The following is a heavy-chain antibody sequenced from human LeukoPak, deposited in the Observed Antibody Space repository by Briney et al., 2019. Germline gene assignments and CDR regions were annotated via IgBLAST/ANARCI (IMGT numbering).Heavy chain of an antibody. V-gene: IGHV3-21*01. CDR1: GFTLSTYS. D-gene: IGHD5-12*01. J-gene: IGHJ5*02. CDR3: ARFGYDPWAWFDP. CDR2: ISSSGRYI. Sequence: KAGGSLRLSCAASGFTLSTYSMNWVRQAPGEGLEWVSSISSSGRYIYYADSVKGRFTISRDNAKNSLYLQMNSLRAEDTAVYYCARFGYDPWAWFDPWGQGTLVTVSS.